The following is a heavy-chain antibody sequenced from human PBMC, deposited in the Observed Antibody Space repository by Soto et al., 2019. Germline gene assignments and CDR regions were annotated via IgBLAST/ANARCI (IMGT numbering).Heavy chain of an antibody. CDR2: ISSSGSTA. CDR1: GFTFSRFE. Sequence: GGSLRLACAASGFTFSRFELHWVRQAPGKGLEWISYISSSGSTAYYASSVEGRFTISRDNANNSVYLQMDSLRAEDTALYYCTRAAWFPYLSFYWGQGALVTVS. J-gene: IGHJ4*02. D-gene: IGHD3-10*01. CDR3: TRAAWFPYLSFY. V-gene: IGHV3-48*03.